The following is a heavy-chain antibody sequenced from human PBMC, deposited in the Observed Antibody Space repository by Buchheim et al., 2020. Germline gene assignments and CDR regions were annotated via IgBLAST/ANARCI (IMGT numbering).Heavy chain of an antibody. CDR3: ARSRRETATIGYYFDY. CDR1: GFTFNNYA. V-gene: IGHV3-23*01. J-gene: IGHJ4*02. CDR2: IVSGNGGNT. Sequence: EVQLLESGGGLVQPGGSLRLSCAASGFTFNNYAMTWVRQAPGKGLEWVASIVSGNGGNTYYADSVKGRVTISRDNSKNTLYLQMNSLRAEDTALYHCARSRRETATIGYYFDYWGQGTL. D-gene: IGHD5-24*01.